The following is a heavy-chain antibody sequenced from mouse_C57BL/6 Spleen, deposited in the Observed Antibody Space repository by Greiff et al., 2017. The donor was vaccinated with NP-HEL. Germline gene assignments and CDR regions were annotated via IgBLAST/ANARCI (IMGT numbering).Heavy chain of an antibody. CDR2: IYPGDGDT. J-gene: IGHJ1*03. CDR3: AKGLTGTRRYFDV. D-gene: IGHD4-1*01. CDR1: GYAFSSYW. Sequence: VQLQQSGAELVKPGASVKISCKASGYAFSSYWMNWVKQRPGKGLEWIGQIYPGDGDTNYNGKFKGKATLTADKSSSTAYMQLSSLTSEDSAVYFCAKGLTGTRRYFDVWGTGTTVTVSS. V-gene: IGHV1-80*01.